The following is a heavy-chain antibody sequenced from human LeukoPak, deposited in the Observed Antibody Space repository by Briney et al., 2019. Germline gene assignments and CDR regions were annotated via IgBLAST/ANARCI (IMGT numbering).Heavy chain of an antibody. Sequence: PGGSLRLSCAASGFTFSNAWMSWVRQAPGKGLEWVGRIKSKTDGGTTDYAAPVKGRFTISRDDSKNTLYLQMNSLKTEDTAVYYCTTDLSGIGAFDIWGQGTMVTVSS. CDR3: TTDLSGIGAFDI. V-gene: IGHV3-15*01. J-gene: IGHJ3*02. CDR2: IKSKTDGGTT. CDR1: GFTFSNAW. D-gene: IGHD2-15*01.